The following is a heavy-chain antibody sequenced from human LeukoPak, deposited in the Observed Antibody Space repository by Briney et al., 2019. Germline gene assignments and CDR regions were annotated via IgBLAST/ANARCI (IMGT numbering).Heavy chain of an antibody. Sequence: PSETLSLTCTVSGGSISDYYWSWIRQPAGKGLEWIGHIYSSGSTYYNPSLKSRVTMSVDMSKNQFSLKLSSVTAADTAVYYCARDFSPGSGRYFYEGMDVWGQGTTVTVSS. V-gene: IGHV4-4*07. J-gene: IGHJ6*02. CDR3: ARDFSPGSGRYFYEGMDV. D-gene: IGHD2-15*01. CDR1: GGSISDYY. CDR2: IYSSGST.